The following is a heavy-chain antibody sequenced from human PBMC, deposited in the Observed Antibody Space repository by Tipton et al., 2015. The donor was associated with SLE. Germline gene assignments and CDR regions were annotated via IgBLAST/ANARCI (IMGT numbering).Heavy chain of an antibody. CDR2: IYTIGTT. V-gene: IGHV3-23*03. D-gene: IGHD5-24*01. CDR3: AKDPRRATIRGYYGLDV. Sequence: SLRLSCEASGFNFRTSAMAWVRQAPGKGLEWVSLIYTIGTTSYADSVRGRFTLSRDNSKNTLYLEMSSLTPEDTALYYCAKDPRRATIRGYYGLDVWGQGTTVTVSS. J-gene: IGHJ6*02. CDR1: GFNFRTSA.